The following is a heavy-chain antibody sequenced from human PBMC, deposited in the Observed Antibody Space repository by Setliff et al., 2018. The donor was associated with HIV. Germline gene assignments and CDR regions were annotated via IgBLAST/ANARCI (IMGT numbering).Heavy chain of an antibody. Sequence: SETLSLTCTVSGGSISSYFWSWIRQPPGKGLEWIGYIYTNGSTNYNPSLKSRVTMSVDTSKNQFSLKLNSVTAADTAVYYCASGREAVAGALHFDYWGQGPLVTVS. D-gene: IGHD6-19*01. J-gene: IGHJ4*02. CDR2: IYTNGST. V-gene: IGHV4-4*08. CDR3: ASGREAVAGALHFDY. CDR1: GGSISSYF.